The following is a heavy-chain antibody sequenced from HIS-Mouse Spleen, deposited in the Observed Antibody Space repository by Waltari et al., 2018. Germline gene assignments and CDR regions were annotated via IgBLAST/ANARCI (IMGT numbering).Heavy chain of an antibody. V-gene: IGHV1-2*02. CDR3: ARDGSSYYFDY. CDR2: INPNRGGT. D-gene: IGHD6-6*01. Sequence: QVQLVQSGAEVKKPGASVKVSCKASGYTFTGYYMHWVRQAPGQGLEWMGWINPNRGGTNYAQKFQGRGTMTRETSISTAYMELSRLRSDDTAVYYCARDGSSYYFDYWGQGTLVTVSS. J-gene: IGHJ4*02. CDR1: GYTFTGYY.